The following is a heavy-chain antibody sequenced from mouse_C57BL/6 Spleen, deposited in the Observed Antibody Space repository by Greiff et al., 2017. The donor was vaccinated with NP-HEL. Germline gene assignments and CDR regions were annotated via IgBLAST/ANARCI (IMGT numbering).Heavy chain of an antibody. Sequence: QVQLQQSGPELVKPGASVKISCKASGYAFSSSWMNWVKQRPGKGLEWIGRIYPGDGDTNYNGKFKGKATLTADKSSSTAYMQLSSLTSEDSAVYFCARKNYYGSSYHFDYWGQGTTLTVSS. CDR1: GYAFSSSW. D-gene: IGHD1-1*01. V-gene: IGHV1-82*01. J-gene: IGHJ2*01. CDR3: ARKNYYGSSYHFDY. CDR2: IYPGDGDT.